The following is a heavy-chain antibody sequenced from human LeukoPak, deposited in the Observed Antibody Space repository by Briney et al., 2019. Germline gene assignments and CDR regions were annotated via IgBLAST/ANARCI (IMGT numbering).Heavy chain of an antibody. CDR1: GGTFSSYA. D-gene: IGHD2-2*01. J-gene: IGHJ5*02. CDR2: IIPILGIA. CDR3: ARGQDIVVVPAGWFDP. Sequence: SVKVSCKASGGTFSSYAISWVRQAPGQGLEWMGRIIPILGIANYAQKLQGRVTMTTDTSTSTAYMELRSLRSDDTAVYYCARGQDIVVVPAGWFDPWGQGTLVTVSS. V-gene: IGHV1-69*04.